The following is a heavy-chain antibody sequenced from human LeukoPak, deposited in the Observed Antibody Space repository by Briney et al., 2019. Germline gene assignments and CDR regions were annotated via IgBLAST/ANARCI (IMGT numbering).Heavy chain of an antibody. CDR2: NNAGNGNT. Sequence: PGASVKVSCKASGYIFTSYAMHWVRQAPGQRLEWMGWNNAGNGNTKYSQKLQGRVTITRDTSASTAYMELSSLRSEDTAVYYCARVGSGYYSYWYFDLWGRGTLVTVSS. CDR3: ARVGSGYYSYWYFDL. V-gene: IGHV1-3*01. CDR1: GYIFTSYA. D-gene: IGHD3-22*01. J-gene: IGHJ2*01.